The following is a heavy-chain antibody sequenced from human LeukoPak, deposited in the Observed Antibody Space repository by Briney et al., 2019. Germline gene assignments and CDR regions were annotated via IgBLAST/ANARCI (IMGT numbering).Heavy chain of an antibody. CDR2: IGTAGDT. CDR1: GFTFSSYD. Sequence: PGGSLRLSCAASGFTFSSYDMHWVRQATGKGLEWVSAIGTAGDTYYPGSVKGRFTISRENAKNSLYLQMNSLRAEDTAVYYCVLGGYDSPYLGFDYWGQGTLVTVSS. J-gene: IGHJ4*02. D-gene: IGHD3-22*01. CDR3: VLGGYDSPYLGFDY. V-gene: IGHV3-13*01.